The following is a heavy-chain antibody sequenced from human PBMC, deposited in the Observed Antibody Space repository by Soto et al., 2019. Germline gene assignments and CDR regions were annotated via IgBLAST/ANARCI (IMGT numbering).Heavy chain of an antibody. J-gene: IGHJ5*02. CDR3: ARDLMYSGGRATPFNWFDP. CDR1: GYTFSGHY. V-gene: IGHV1-2*02. D-gene: IGHD1-26*01. CDR2: ISTNTGAT. Sequence: QVRLVQSGAEVLKPGASVKVPCKASGYTFSGHYMHWVRQAPGQGPEWMGWISTNTGATKYAQKFQGRVTLTRDTSISTAYMELTRLTSDDTAVYYCARDLMYSGGRATPFNWFDPWGQGTLVTVSS.